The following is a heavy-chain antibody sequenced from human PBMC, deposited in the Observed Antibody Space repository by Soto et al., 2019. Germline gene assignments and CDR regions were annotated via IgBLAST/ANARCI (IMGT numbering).Heavy chain of an antibody. D-gene: IGHD4-4*01. J-gene: IGHJ6*02. V-gene: IGHV4-34*01. CDR3: ARGDYRGVNYYYYYGMDV. Sequence: SETLSLTCAVYGGSFSGYYWSWIRQPPGKGLEWIGEINHSGSTNYNPSLKSRVTISVDTSKNQFSLKLSSVTAADTAVYYCARGDYRGVNYYYYYGMDVWGPVPTGTFSS. CDR2: INHSGST. CDR1: GGSFSGYY.